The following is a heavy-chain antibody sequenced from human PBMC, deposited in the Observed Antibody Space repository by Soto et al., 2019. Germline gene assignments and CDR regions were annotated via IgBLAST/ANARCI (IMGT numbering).Heavy chain of an antibody. CDR2: IYYTGKT. CDR1: GDSVSSSTYH. CDR3: GYYDSGHYVY. Sequence: SETLSLTCAVSGDSVSSSTYHWGWIRQPPGKGLEWIGTIYYTGKTYYSPSLRSRLTISIDTPKNQFSMKLTSVTAADTAVYYCGYYDSGHYVYWGQGSLVTVSS. V-gene: IGHV4-39*01. J-gene: IGHJ4*02. D-gene: IGHD3-10*01.